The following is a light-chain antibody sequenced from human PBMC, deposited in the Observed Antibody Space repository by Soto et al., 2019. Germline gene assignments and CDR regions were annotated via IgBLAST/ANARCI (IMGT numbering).Light chain of an antibody. CDR1: QSVSSSY. V-gene: IGKV3-20*01. Sequence: EIVLTQSPGTLSLSPGERATLSCRASQSVSSSYLAWYQQKSAQAPSLLIYAASSRATGIPDRFSGSGSGTDFTLTISRLEPEDLAAYYCQQYGTSPTTFGQGTRLVIK. CDR3: QQYGTSPTT. J-gene: IGKJ5*01. CDR2: AAS.